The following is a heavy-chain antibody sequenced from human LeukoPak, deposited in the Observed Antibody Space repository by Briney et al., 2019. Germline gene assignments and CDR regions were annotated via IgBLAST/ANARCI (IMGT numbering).Heavy chain of an antibody. CDR2: ISGSGSST. CDR3: AKDLWSGGGDCLDY. Sequence: PGGSLRLSCAASGFTFSSYAMSWVRQAPGKGLEWVSAISGSGSSTYYADSVKGRFTISRDNSKNTLYLQMNSLRAEDTAVYYCAKDLWSGGGDCLDYWGQGTLVTVSS. J-gene: IGHJ4*02. D-gene: IGHD2-21*02. CDR1: GFTFSSYA. V-gene: IGHV3-23*01.